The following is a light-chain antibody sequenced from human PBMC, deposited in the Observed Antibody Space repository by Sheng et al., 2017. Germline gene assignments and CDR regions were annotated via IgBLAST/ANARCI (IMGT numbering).Light chain of an antibody. V-gene: IGKV1-27*01. Sequence: DIQMTQSPSSLSASVGDRVTITCRASQGISNYLAWYQQMPGKVPKLLVYAASTLRSGVPSRFSGSGSGTDFTLTISSLQPEDVATYYCQTIKRPLTFGQGTEGGN. J-gene: IGKJ1*01. CDR3: QTIKRPLT. CDR1: QGISNY. CDR2: AAS.